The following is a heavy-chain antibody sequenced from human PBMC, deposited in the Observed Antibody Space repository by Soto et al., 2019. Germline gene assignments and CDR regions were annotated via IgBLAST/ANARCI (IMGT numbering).Heavy chain of an antibody. J-gene: IGHJ5*02. D-gene: IGHD3-3*01. CDR1: GFTFGDYA. CDR2: IRSKAYGGTT. CDR3: NRDRTLRFLEWLTSDWFDA. Sequence: GGSLRLSCTASGFTFGDYAMSWFRQAPGKGLECVGFIRSKAYGGTTEYAASVKGRFTISRDDSKSIAYLQMNSLKTEDTAVYYCNRDRTLRFLEWLTSDWFDAWGQGTLVTVSS. V-gene: IGHV3-49*03.